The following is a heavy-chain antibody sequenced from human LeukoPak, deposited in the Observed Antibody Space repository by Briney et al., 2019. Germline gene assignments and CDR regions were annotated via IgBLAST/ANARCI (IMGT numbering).Heavy chain of an antibody. V-gene: IGHV4-34*01. J-gene: IGHJ5*02. CDR1: GGSFSGYY. CDR2: INHNGST. Sequence: SETLSLTCAVYGGSFSGYYWSWIRQPPGKGLEWIGEINHNGSTNYNPSLKSRVTISVDTSKNQFSLKLRSLTAADTAVYYCARHVGYGNNWFDPWGQGTLVTVSS. D-gene: IGHD5-18*01. CDR3: ARHVGYGNNWFDP.